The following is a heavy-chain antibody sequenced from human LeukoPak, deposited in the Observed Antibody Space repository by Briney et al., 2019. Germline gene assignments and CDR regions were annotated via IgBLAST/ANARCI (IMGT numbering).Heavy chain of an antibody. CDR3: ARAWDYGDFDY. CDR1: VGSISSGDYY. V-gene: IGHV4-30-4*08. Sequence: PSETLSLTCTVSVGSISSGDYYWSWIRQPPGKGLEWVGYIYYSGSTYYNPSLKSRVTISVDTSKNQFSLKLSSVTAADTAVYYCARAWDYGDFDYWGQGTLVTVSS. CDR2: IYYSGST. D-gene: IGHD4-17*01. J-gene: IGHJ4*02.